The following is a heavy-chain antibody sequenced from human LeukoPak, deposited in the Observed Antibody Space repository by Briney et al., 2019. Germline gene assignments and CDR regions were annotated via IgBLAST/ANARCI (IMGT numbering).Heavy chain of an antibody. J-gene: IGHJ4*02. CDR2: ANTDGSST. Sequence: PGGSLRLSCAASGFIFSREWMHWVRQAPGRGLVWVSRANTDGSSTVYADSVKGRFTISRDNSKNTLYLQMNSLRAEDTAVYYCAKDRYDKAVAGTPTYLDYWGQGTLVTVSS. V-gene: IGHV3-74*03. D-gene: IGHD6-19*01. CDR3: AKDRYDKAVAGTPTYLDY. CDR1: GFIFSREW.